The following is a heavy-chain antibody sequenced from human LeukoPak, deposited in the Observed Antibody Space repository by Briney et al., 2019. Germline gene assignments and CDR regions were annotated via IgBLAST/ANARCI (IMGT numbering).Heavy chain of an antibody. CDR1: GGTFSSYT. V-gene: IGHV1-69*13. CDR3: ATATMVRDVHFDY. D-gene: IGHD3-10*01. J-gene: IGHJ4*02. CDR2: IIPIFGSA. Sequence: GASVKVSCKAAGGTFSSYTITWVRQVPGQGLEWMGGIIPIFGSANYAQKFQGRVTITADESTSTAYMELSSLRSEDTAVYYCATATMVRDVHFDYWGQGTLITVSS.